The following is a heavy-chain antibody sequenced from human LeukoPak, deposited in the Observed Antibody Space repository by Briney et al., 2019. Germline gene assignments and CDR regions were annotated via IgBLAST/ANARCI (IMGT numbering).Heavy chain of an antibody. Sequence: AGSLTLSCAASQFYMNWVRQAPVQGLEWVSTIYSGGSTYYADSVKGRFIISRDNSKNTLYLQMNSLRAADTTVYYCARDFPPPGGSFDYWGQGALVTVSS. V-gene: IGHV3-66*01. J-gene: IGHJ4*02. D-gene: IGHD1-14*01. CDR1: QFY. CDR2: IYSGGST. CDR3: ARDFPPPGGSFDY.